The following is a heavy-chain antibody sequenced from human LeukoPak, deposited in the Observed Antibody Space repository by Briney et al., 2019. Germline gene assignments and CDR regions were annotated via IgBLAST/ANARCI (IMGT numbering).Heavy chain of an antibody. CDR3: AKNGGKTIVVVPAARNAGNYFDY. CDR1: GFTVSSNY. J-gene: IGHJ4*02. V-gene: IGHV3-66*01. Sequence: GGSLRLSCAASGFTVSSNYMSWVRQAPGKGLEWVSVIYSGGSTYYADSVKGRFTISRDNSKNTLYLQMNSLRAEDTAVYYCAKNGGKTIVVVPAARNAGNYFDYWGQGTLVTVSS. CDR2: IYSGGST. D-gene: IGHD2-2*01.